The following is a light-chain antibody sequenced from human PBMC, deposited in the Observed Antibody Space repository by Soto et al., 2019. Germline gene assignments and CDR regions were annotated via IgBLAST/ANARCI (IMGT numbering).Light chain of an antibody. CDR3: QQSNNVPLS. CDR2: GAS. J-gene: IGKJ4*01. V-gene: IGKV3-15*01. CDR1: QSVNSR. Sequence: EIVMTQSPATLSVSPGDRVTLSCRASQSVNSRLAWYQQNPGQAPRLLIYGASTRATDIPARFSGSGSGTEFTLTISSLQSEDFAVSYCQQSNNVPLSFGGGTKVEIK.